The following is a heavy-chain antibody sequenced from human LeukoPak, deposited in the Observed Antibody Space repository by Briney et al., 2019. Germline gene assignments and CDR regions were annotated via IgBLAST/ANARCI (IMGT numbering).Heavy chain of an antibody. CDR3: ARDAASSYSDYGVDY. CDR2: IIPILGIA. J-gene: IGHJ4*02. V-gene: IGHV1-69*04. D-gene: IGHD4-17*01. Sequence: SVKVSCKASGGTFSSYAISWVRQAPGQGLEWMGRIIPILGIANYAQKFQGRVTITADKSTSTAYMELSSLRSEDTAVYYCARDAASSYSDYGVDYWGQGTLVTVSS. CDR1: GGTFSSYA.